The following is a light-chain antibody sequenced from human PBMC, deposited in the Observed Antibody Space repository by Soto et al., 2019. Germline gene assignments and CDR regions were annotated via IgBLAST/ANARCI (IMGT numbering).Light chain of an antibody. V-gene: IGKV3-15*01. CDR2: AAS. CDR1: QSISDN. J-gene: IGKJ1*01. Sequence: EIVMTQSPATLSVSPGERATPSCRASQSISDNLAWYQQKPGQAPRLLIYAASTRATGIPARISGSGSGTEFTLTISSLQSEDFAVYYCQQYDNWPKTFGQGTKVEIK. CDR3: QQYDNWPKT.